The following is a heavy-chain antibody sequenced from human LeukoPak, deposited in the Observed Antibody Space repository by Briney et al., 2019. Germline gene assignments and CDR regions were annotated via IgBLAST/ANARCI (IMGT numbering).Heavy chain of an antibody. Sequence: SETLSLTCAVYGGSFSGYYWSWIRQPPGKGLEWIGEINHSGSTNYNPSLKSRVTISVDTSKNQFSLKLSSVTAADTAVYYCARGRGYRRRRRGHSPKTSAPYYGMDGWGQGTTVTVSS. CDR3: ARGRGYRRRRRGHSPKTSAPYYGMDG. V-gene: IGHV4-34*01. CDR1: GGSFSGYY. CDR2: INHSGST. J-gene: IGHJ6*02. D-gene: IGHD5-12*01.